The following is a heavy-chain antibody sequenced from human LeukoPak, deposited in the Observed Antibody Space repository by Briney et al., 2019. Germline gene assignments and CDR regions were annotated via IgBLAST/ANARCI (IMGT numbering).Heavy chain of an antibody. CDR3: AKGGDLITYFDY. CDR2: ISGSGGTP. Sequence: GGSLRLSCAAPGFTFSTYAMNWVRQAPGKGLEWVSTISGSGGTPHYADSVKGRFTISRDNSKNTLHLQMNSLRAEDTAVYYCAKGGDLITYFDYWGQGTLVTVSS. CDR1: GFTFSTYA. V-gene: IGHV3-23*01. J-gene: IGHJ4*02. D-gene: IGHD3-16*01.